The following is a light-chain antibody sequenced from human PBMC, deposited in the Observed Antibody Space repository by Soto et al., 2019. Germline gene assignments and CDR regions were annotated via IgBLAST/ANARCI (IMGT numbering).Light chain of an antibody. V-gene: IGKV3-15*01. Sequence: EIVMTQSPATLSVSPGERATLSCSASQSINSNLAWYQQKPGQAPRVLIYGASTRATGIPARFSGSGSGTEFTLTISSLQSEDFAVYYCQQYDNWPPWTFGQGTKVDIK. J-gene: IGKJ1*01. CDR2: GAS. CDR3: QQYDNWPPWT. CDR1: QSINSN.